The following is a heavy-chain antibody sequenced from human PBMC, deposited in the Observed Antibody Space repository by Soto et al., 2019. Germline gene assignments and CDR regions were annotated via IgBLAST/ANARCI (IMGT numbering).Heavy chain of an antibody. CDR2: IIPIFGTA. D-gene: IGHD6-6*01. CDR3: VRDPYIAARQGLGWFDP. V-gene: IGHV1-69*13. J-gene: IGHJ5*02. CDR1: GGTFSSYA. Sequence: GASVKVSCKASGGTFSSYAISWVRQAPGQGLEWMGGIIPIFGTANYAQKFQGRVTITADESTSTAYMELSSLRSEDTAVYYCVRDPYIAARQGLGWFDPWGQGTLVTVSS.